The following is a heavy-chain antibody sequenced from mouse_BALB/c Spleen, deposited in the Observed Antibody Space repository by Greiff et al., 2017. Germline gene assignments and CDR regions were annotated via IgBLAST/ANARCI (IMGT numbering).Heavy chain of an antibody. J-gene: IGHJ1*01. D-gene: IGHD1-1*01. V-gene: IGHV5-17*02. CDR2: ISSGSSTI. CDR3: ARSPITTVVDWYFDV. CDR1: GFTFSSFG. Sequence: DVMLVESGGGLVQPGGSRKLSCAASGFTFSSFGMHWVRQAPEKGLEWVAYISSGSSTIYYADTVKGRFTISRDNPKNTLFLQMTSLRSEDTAMYYCARSPITTVVDWYFDVWGAGTTVTVSS.